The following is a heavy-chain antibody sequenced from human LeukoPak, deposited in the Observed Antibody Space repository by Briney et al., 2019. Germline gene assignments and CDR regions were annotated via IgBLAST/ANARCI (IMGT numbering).Heavy chain of an antibody. Sequence: GGTLRLSCAASGFTFSNHWMHWVRQGPGKGPVWVSRITNDGSSTVYADSVKGRFTISRDNAKSTLYLQMNSLSAEDTAVYYCVRSSGWPDSWGQGILVTVSS. J-gene: IGHJ4*02. V-gene: IGHV3-74*01. CDR3: VRSSGWPDS. D-gene: IGHD6-19*01. CDR2: ITNDGSST. CDR1: GFTFSNHW.